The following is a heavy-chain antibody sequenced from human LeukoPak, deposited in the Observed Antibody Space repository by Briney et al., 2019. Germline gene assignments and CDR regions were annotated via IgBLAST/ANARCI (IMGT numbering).Heavy chain of an antibody. CDR2: IYYSGST. CDR1: GGSISSYY. CDR3: ARVKDYYDSSGPPDY. D-gene: IGHD3-22*01. V-gene: IGHV4-59*01. Sequence: SETLSLTCTVSGGSISSYYWSWIRQPPGKGLEWIGYIYYSGSTNYNPSLKSRVTISVNTSKNQFSLKLSSVTAADTAVYYCARVKDYYDSSGPPDYWGQGTLVTVSS. J-gene: IGHJ4*02.